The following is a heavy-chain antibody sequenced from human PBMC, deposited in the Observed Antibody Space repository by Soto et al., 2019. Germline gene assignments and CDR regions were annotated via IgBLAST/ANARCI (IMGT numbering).Heavy chain of an antibody. CDR3: ARDVYGSGIRFGMDV. D-gene: IGHD3-10*01. Sequence: QVQLVQSGAEVKKPGASVKVSCKASGYMFTSYHIYWMRQATGQGLEWMGWVSPSSGDTGYAQKFQGRVTLTRDNSVRTAYMELSSLRSEDTAVYYCARDVYGSGIRFGMDVWGQGTTVFVSS. J-gene: IGHJ6*02. V-gene: IGHV1-8*01. CDR1: GYMFTSYH. CDR2: VSPSSGDT.